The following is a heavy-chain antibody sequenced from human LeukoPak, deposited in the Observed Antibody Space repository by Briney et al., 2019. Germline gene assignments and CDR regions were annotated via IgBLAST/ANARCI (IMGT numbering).Heavy chain of an antibody. D-gene: IGHD6-13*01. J-gene: IGHJ5*02. CDR2: ISSSSSYT. Sequence: KAGGSLRLSCAASGFTFRDYYISWSRQAPGEGLEWVSYISSSSSYTIYADSVKGRFTISRDNSKNSLYLQMNSLRAEDTAVYYCASDMGHSNSWYVSWFDPWGQGTLVTVSS. CDR1: GFTFRDYY. V-gene: IGHV3-11*05. CDR3: ASDMGHSNSWYVSWFDP.